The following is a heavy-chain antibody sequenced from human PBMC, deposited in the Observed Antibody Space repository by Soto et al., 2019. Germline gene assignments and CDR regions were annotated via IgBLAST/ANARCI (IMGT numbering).Heavy chain of an antibody. V-gene: IGHV3-33*01. D-gene: IGHD1-7*01. CDR2: IWNDGTNK. J-gene: IGHJ3*02. CDR1: GFTFCSYA. CDR3: ARDNWNYVSAFDI. Sequence: QVQLVESGGGVVQTGRSLRLPCAASGFTFCSYAMHWVRQAPGKGLEWVAVIWNDGTNKYYADSVKGRFTISRDNSKTTLYLQMNSLRAEDTAVYYCARDNWNYVSAFDIWGQGTMVTVSS.